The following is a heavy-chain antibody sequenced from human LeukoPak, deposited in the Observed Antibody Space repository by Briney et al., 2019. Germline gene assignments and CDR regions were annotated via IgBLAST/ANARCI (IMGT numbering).Heavy chain of an antibody. V-gene: IGHV3-48*03. CDR2: ISSSGSTI. CDR1: GFTFSSYE. D-gene: IGHD6-13*01. J-gene: IGHJ6*02. Sequence: GGSLRLSCAAAGFTFSSYEMNWVRPAPGKGLEWVSYISSSGSTIYYADSVKGRFTISRDNAKNSLYLQMNSLRAEDTAVYYCARAEVISSWPVRYYYGMDVWGQGTTVTVSS. CDR3: ARAEVISSWPVRYYYGMDV.